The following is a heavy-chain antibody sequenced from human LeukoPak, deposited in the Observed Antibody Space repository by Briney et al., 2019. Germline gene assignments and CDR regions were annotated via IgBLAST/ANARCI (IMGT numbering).Heavy chain of an antibody. V-gene: IGHV1-3*01. CDR3: ARGYYDLLTGHVVTYYFDY. D-gene: IGHD3-9*01. CDR2: INAGNGKT. Sequence: ASVKVSCKASGYTFTNYAVHWVRQAPGQRLEWMGWINAGNGKTNYSQKFQVRVTLTRDTSASTVYMELSSLRSEDTAVYYCARGYYDLLTGHVVTYYFDYWRQGTLLTVPS. J-gene: IGHJ4*02. CDR1: GYTFTNYA.